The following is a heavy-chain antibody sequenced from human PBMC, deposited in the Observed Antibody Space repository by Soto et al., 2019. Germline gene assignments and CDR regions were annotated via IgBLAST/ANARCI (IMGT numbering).Heavy chain of an antibody. CDR3: ARDKDWAFDY. CDR2: IWSDGNSR. V-gene: IGHV3-33*01. J-gene: IGHJ4*02. D-gene: IGHD3-9*01. CDR1: GFLFTNHG. Sequence: GGSLRLSCAASGFLFTNHGMHWVRQAPGKGLEWVAVIWSDGNSRYYADSVKGRFTVSRDTSNNTLYLLMNNLRAEDTAIYYCARDKDWAFDYWGQGTLVTVSS.